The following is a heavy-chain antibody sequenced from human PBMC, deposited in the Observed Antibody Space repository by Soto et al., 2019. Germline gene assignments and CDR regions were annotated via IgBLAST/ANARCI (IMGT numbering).Heavy chain of an antibody. CDR1: GYTFTSYY. D-gene: IGHD6-13*01. CDR2: INPSGGST. V-gene: IGHV1-46*01. J-gene: IGHJ4*02. CDR3: ARAATPGIAAAGPDY. Sequence: QVQLVQSGAEVKKPGASVKVSCKASGYTFTSYYMHWVRQAPGQGLEWMGIINPSGGSTSYAQKFQGRVTMTRDTSTSTVYMELSSLRSEDTAVYYCARAATPGIAAAGPDYWGQGTLVTVSS.